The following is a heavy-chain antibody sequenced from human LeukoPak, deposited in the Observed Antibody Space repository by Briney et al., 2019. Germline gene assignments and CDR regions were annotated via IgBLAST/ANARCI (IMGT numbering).Heavy chain of an antibody. CDR3: ARDFGPPDIAAAGHFDY. Sequence: ASVKVSCKASRYTFTSYGISWVRQAPGQGLEWMGWISAYNGNTNYAQKLQGRVTMTTDTSTSTAYMELRSLRSDDTAVYYCARDFGPPDIAAAGHFDYWGQGTLVTVSS. CDR1: RYTFTSYG. J-gene: IGHJ4*02. D-gene: IGHD6-13*01. CDR2: ISAYNGNT. V-gene: IGHV1-18*04.